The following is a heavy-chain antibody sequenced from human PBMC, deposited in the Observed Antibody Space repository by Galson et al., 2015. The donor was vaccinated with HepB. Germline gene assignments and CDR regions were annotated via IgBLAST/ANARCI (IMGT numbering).Heavy chain of an antibody. CDR2: IHTGGST. Sequence: SLRLSCAASGFTVSSNYMSWVRQAPGKGLEWVSFIHTGGSTYYADSVKGRFTISRDNSKNTVYLQMNSLRAEDTAIYYCATYSSTWYFDYWGQGTLVTVSS. CDR3: ATYSSTWYFDY. D-gene: IGHD6-13*01. J-gene: IGHJ4*02. CDR1: GFTVSSNY. V-gene: IGHV3-53*01.